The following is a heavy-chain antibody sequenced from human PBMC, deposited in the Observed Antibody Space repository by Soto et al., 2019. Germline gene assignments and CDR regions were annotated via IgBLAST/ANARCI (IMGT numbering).Heavy chain of an antibody. CDR3: ARDHRNSTAYYYYYYMDV. J-gene: IGHJ6*03. V-gene: IGHV3-33*01. D-gene: IGHD2-2*01. CDR2: IWYDGSNK. CDR1: GFCFSSYG. Sequence: QVQLVESGGGVVQPGRSMRLSCAASGFCFSSYGMHWVRQAPGKGLEWVGVIWYDGSNKYYADSVKGRFTISRDNSKNTLYRQMNSLRAEDTAVYYCARDHRNSTAYYYYYYMDVWGEEPTVTVSS.